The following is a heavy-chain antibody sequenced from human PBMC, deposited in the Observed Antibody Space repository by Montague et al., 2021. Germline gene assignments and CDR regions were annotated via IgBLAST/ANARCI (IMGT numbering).Heavy chain of an antibody. V-gene: IGHV3-74*01. CDR3: VRDRPTAWFDS. D-gene: IGHD5-18*01. J-gene: IGHJ5*01. CDR2: ITSDGSDT. CDR1: GFSFSRLW. Sequence: SLRLSCAASGFSFSRLWMHLFRQAPGKGLVWVSQITSDGSDTNYADSVKGRFTISRDNAKSTLYLQMNSLRDEDTAVYYCVRDRPTAWFDSWGQGTLVTVSS.